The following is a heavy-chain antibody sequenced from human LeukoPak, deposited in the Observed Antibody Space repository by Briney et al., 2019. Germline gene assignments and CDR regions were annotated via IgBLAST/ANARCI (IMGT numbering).Heavy chain of an antibody. CDR2: IYYSGST. D-gene: IGHD6-13*01. J-gene: IGHJ4*02. CDR3: ARRLSSWYAFDY. V-gene: IGHV4-59*08. CDR1: SGSITSYY. Sequence: PSETLSLTCTVSSGSITSYYWNWIRQPPGKGLEWIGYIYYSGSTNYNPSLKSRVTISVDTPKNQFSLKLSSVTAADTAVYYCARRLSSWYAFDYWGQGTLVTVSS.